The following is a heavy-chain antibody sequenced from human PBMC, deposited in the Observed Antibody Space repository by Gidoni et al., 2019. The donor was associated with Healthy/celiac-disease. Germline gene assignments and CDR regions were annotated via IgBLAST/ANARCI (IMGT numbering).Heavy chain of an antibody. J-gene: IGHJ4*02. D-gene: IGHD1-7*01. V-gene: IGHV1-69*09. CDR3: AAALVLTGTIEDDY. CDR1: GGTFSSYA. CDR2: IIPILGIA. Sequence: QVQLVQSGAEVEKPGSSVTVSGKASGGTFSSYAISGVRQAPGQGLEWMGRIIPILGIANYAQKFQGRVTITADKSTSTAYMELSSLRSEDTAVYYCAAALVLTGTIEDDYWGQGTLVTVSS.